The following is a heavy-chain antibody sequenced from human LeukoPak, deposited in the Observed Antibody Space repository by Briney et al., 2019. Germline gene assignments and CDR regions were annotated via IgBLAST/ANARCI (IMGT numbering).Heavy chain of an antibody. V-gene: IGHV1-18*01. CDR2: ISAYNGNT. CDR1: GYTFTSYG. CDR3: ATDWGYSYGYFDY. D-gene: IGHD5-18*01. J-gene: IGHJ4*02. Sequence: ASVKVSCKASGYTFTSYGISWVRQAPGQGLEWMGWISAYNGNTNYAQKLQGRVTMTEDTSTDTAYMELSSLRSEDTAVYYCATDWGYSYGYFDYWGQGTLVTVSS.